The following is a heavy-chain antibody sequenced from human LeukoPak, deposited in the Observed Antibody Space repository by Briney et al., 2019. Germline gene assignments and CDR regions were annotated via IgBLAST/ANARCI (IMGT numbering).Heavy chain of an antibody. CDR3: AKVFGRGIAAAGRGYFDY. D-gene: IGHD6-13*01. Sequence: PGGSLRLSCAASGFTFSSYGMHWVRQAPGKGLEWVAVIWYDGSNKYYADSVKGRFTISRDNSKNTLYLQMNSLRAEDTAVYYCAKVFGRGIAAAGRGYFDYWGQGTLVTVSS. CDR2: IWYDGSNK. CDR1: GFTFSSYG. J-gene: IGHJ4*02. V-gene: IGHV3-33*06.